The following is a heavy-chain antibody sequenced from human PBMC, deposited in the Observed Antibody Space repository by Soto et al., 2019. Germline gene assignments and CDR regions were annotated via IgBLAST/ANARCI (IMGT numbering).Heavy chain of an antibody. V-gene: IGHV4-31*03. CDR2: IYYSGST. D-gene: IGHD4-17*01. CDR1: GGSISSGGYY. CDR3: ARESMTTVTTWEYGYFDL. Sequence: QVQLQESGPGLVKPSQTLSLTCTVSGGSISSGGYYWSWIRQHPGKGLEWIGYIYYSGSTYYNPSLKSRVTISVDTSKNQSSLKLRSVTAADTAVYYCARESMTTVTTWEYGYFDLWGRGTLVTVSS. J-gene: IGHJ2*01.